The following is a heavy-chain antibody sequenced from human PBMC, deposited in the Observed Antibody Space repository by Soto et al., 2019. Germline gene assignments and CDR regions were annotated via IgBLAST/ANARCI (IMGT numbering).Heavy chain of an antibody. V-gene: IGHV3-11*01. D-gene: IGHD6-19*01. CDR2: INTLSTAI. Sequence: GGSLRLSCEGSGFTFNDYYMTWIRQAPGKGLEWVAYINTLSTAIYYADSVKGRFTISRDNAKNSLYLQMNGLRAEDTATYYCARRLQWQLRPLDSWGRGTLVTVSS. J-gene: IGHJ4*02. CDR3: ARRLQWQLRPLDS. CDR1: GFTFNDYY.